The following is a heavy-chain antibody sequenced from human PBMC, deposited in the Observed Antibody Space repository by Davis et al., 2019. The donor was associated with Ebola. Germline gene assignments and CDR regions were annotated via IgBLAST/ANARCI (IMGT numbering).Heavy chain of an antibody. CDR2: ISGSGGST. D-gene: IGHD3-22*01. CDR3: ARVCHNPHDSSGYYSSYYYYYGMDV. V-gene: IGHV3-23*01. J-gene: IGHJ6*04. CDR1: VITFSSYA. Sequence: GESLKISCTDSVITFSSYAMTWVRQAPGKGLEWVSAISGSGGSTYYADSVKGRFTISRDNSKNTLYLQMNSLRAEDTAVYYCARVCHNPHDSSGYYSSYYYYYGMDVWGKGTTVTVSS.